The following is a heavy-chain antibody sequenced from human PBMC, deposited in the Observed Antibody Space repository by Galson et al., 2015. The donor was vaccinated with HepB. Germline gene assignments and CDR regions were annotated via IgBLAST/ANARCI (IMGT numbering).Heavy chain of an antibody. CDR1: GYDFAIYG. CDR2: ISGYRGDT. CDR3: ARAGGPFYRNDAFDV. Sequence: SVKVSCKASGYDFAIYGIAWVRQAPGQGLEWMAWISGYRGDTSYAQEFQDRITVTRDTSTSTAFLDLRSLTSDDTAIYYCARAGGPFYRNDAFDVWGQGTLVTVSS. J-gene: IGHJ3*01. V-gene: IGHV1-18*04. D-gene: IGHD2/OR15-2a*01.